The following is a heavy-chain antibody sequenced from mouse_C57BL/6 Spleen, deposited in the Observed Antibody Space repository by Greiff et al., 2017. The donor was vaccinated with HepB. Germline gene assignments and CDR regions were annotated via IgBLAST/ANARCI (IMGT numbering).Heavy chain of an antibody. CDR3: ARADYYNAMDY. D-gene: IGHD2-12*01. CDR1: GYTFTSYW. Sequence: QDQLQQPGAELVMPGASVKLSCKASGYTFTSYWMHWVKQRPGQGLEWFGEIDTSDSSTNYNQKFKGKSTLTVDKSSSTAYMQLSSLTSEDSAVYYCARADYYNAMDYWGQGTSVTVSS. V-gene: IGHV1-69*01. CDR2: IDTSDSST. J-gene: IGHJ4*01.